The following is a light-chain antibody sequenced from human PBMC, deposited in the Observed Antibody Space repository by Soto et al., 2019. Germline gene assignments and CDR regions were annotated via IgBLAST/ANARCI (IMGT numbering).Light chain of an antibody. V-gene: IGKV3D-15*01. J-gene: IGKJ4*01. CDR2: GSS. CDR3: QQYNNWGLS. Sequence: IVLTQSPATLSVSPGERVTLSCRASENVGTNLAWYQQRPGQPPRLLIYGSSTRATGISATFSGSGSRTGFTLTISSLQSEDSAVYYCQQYNNWGLSFGGGTKVDIK. CDR1: ENVGTN.